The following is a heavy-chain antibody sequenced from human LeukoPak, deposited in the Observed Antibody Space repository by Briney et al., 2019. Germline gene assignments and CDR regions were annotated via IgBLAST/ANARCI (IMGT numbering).Heavy chain of an antibody. J-gene: IGHJ5*02. CDR3: ARGHESIKTFGEVIKSRTRWFDP. D-gene: IGHD3-3*01. CDR2: INHSGST. Sequence: SETLSLTCAVYGGSFSGYYWSWIRQPPGKGLEWIGEINHSGSTNYNPSLKSRVTISVDTSKDQFSLKLSSVTAADTAVYYCARGHESIKTFGEVIKSRTRWFDPWGQGTLVTVSS. CDR1: GGSFSGYY. V-gene: IGHV4-34*01.